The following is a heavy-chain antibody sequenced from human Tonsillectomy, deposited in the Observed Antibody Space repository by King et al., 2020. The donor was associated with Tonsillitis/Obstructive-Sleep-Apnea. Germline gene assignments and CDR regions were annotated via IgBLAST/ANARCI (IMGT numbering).Heavy chain of an antibody. CDR3: ANTQAVSGTKYQFDY. CDR2: LSGSGGST. D-gene: IGHD2-15*01. J-gene: IGHJ4*02. Sequence: VQLVESGGGLVQPGGSLRLSCAASGFTFSSYAMSWVRQAPGKGLEWFSALSGSGGSTYYADFVKGRFTISRDNSKNTLYLQMNSLRAEDTAVYYCANTQAVSGTKYQFDYWGQGTLVTVSS. V-gene: IGHV3-23*04. CDR1: GFTFSSYA.